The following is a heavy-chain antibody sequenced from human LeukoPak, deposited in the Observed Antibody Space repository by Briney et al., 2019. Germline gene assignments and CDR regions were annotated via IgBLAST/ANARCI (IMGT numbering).Heavy chain of an antibody. D-gene: IGHD1-26*01. Sequence: GGSLRLSCSASGFTFSDYDMNWVRQAPGKGLEWVSSISGLSSYTYYGESVKGRFSISRDNAKKLVLLQMNSLRAEDTAVYYCAFSGNYGVYWGQGTLVTVSS. CDR2: ISGLSSYT. V-gene: IGHV3-21*01. J-gene: IGHJ4*02. CDR1: GFTFSDYD. CDR3: AFSGNYGVY.